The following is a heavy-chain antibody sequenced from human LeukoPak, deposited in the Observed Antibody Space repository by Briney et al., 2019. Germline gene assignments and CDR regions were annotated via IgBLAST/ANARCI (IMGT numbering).Heavy chain of an antibody. CDR1: GFTFSSYA. J-gene: IGHJ3*02. D-gene: IGHD3-10*01. V-gene: IGHV3-23*01. CDR3: AKADGYYYGSGKLAFDI. Sequence: GGSLRLSCAASGFTFSSYAMSWVRQAPGKGLEWVSAISGSGGSTYYADSVKGRFTISRDNSKNTLYLQMNSLRAEDTAVYYCAKADGYYYGSGKLAFDIWGQGTMVTVSS. CDR2: ISGSGGST.